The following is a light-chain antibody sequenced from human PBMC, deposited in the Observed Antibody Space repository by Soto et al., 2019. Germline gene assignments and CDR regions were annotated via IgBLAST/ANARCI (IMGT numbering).Light chain of an antibody. V-gene: IGKV3-15*01. CDR3: QQYNKWPLT. CDR1: QSVGSS. J-gene: IGKJ4*01. CDR2: GAS. Sequence: EVVMTQSPATLSVSPGERATLSCRASQSVGSSLAWYQQTPGQAPRVLIYGASTRATGIPARFSGSGSETEFTLTISSLQSEDFAVYYCQQYNKWPLTFVGGTKVEIK.